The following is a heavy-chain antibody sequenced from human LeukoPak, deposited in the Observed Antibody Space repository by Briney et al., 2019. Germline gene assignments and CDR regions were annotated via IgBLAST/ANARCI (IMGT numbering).Heavy chain of an antibody. CDR3: ATFSTVVASPYDAFDI. D-gene: IGHD2/OR15-2a*01. CDR2: IYHSGST. CDR1: GYSISSGYY. V-gene: IGHV4-38-2*02. Sequence: SETLSLTCTVSGYSISSGYYWGWIRQPPGKGLEWIGSIYHSGSTYYNPSLKSRLTISVDKSKNQFSLKLSSVTAADTAMYYCATFSTVVASPYDAFDIWGQGTMVTVSS. J-gene: IGHJ3*02.